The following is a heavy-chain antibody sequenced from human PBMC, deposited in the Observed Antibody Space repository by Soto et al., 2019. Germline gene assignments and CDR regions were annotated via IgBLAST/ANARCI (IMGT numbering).Heavy chain of an antibody. CDR1: GGPFSGYA. J-gene: IGHJ6*02. Sequence: SVKASCRASGGPFSGYAISWVGQAPGQRLECMGGIIPIFGTANYAQKFQGRVTITADESTSTAYMELSSLRSEDTAVYYCARGKVVVVAATRAYYYGMDVWGQGTTVTVSS. CDR2: IIPIFGTA. CDR3: ARGKVVVVAATRAYYYGMDV. D-gene: IGHD2-15*01. V-gene: IGHV1-69*13.